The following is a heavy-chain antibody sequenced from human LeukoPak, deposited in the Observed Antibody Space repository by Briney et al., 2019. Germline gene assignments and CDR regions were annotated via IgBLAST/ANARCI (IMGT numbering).Heavy chain of an antibody. Sequence: SQTLSLTCTVSGASISSGSHYWSWIRQPAGKGLEWIGRIYTSGSTNYNPSLKSRVTISVDTSKNQFSLKLSSVTAADTAVYYCASRVRMGQHLVRNLYGMYVWGQGTTVTVSS. CDR3: ASRVRMGQHLVRNLYGMYV. J-gene: IGHJ6*02. D-gene: IGHD6-13*01. V-gene: IGHV4-61*02. CDR1: GASISSGSHY. CDR2: IYTSGST.